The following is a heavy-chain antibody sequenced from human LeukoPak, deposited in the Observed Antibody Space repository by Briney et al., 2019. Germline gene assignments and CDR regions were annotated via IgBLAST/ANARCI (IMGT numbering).Heavy chain of an antibody. CDR1: GGSISSSNW. CDR3: PGAYCGGDCYLQPPVY. V-gene: IGHV4-4*02. J-gene: IGHJ4*02. Sequence: SETLSLTCAVSGGSISSSNWWTWVRQPPGKGLEWIGEIYHTGIINYNPSLKSRVTISVDTSKNQFSLKLSSVTAADTAVYYCPGAYCGGDCYLQPPVYWGQGTLVTVSS. D-gene: IGHD2-21*02. CDR2: IYHTGII.